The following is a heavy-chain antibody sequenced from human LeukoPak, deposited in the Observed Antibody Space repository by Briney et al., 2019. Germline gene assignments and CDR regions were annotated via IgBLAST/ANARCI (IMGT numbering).Heavy chain of an antibody. D-gene: IGHD6-13*01. CDR2: INSNSGGT. J-gene: IGHJ4*02. CDR1: GYTFIVYY. CDR3: ARGYTSSYDY. Sequence: ASVKVSCKASGYTFIVYYIHWVRQAPGQVLEWMGWINSNSGGTNYAEKFQGRVTMTRDTSISTAYMELNSLRSDDTAVYYCARGYTSSYDYWGQGTLVTVSS. V-gene: IGHV1-2*02.